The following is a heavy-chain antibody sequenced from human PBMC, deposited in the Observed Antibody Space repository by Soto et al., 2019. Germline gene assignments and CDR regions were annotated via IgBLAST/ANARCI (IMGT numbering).Heavy chain of an antibody. CDR1: GYTFTGYY. Sequence: ASVKVSCKASGYTFTGYYMHCARQAPGQGLEWMGWINPNSGGTNYAQKFRGWVTMTRDTSISTAYMELSRLRSDDTAVYYCARGMESRITIFGVVLGAFDYWGQGTLVTVSS. CDR2: INPNSGGT. D-gene: IGHD3-3*01. CDR3: ARGMESRITIFGVVLGAFDY. J-gene: IGHJ4*02. V-gene: IGHV1-2*04.